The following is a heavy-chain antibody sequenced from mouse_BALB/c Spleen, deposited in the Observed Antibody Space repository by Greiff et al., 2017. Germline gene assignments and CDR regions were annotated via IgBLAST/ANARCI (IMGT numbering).Heavy chain of an antibody. CDR1: GYTFTSYY. CDR3: ARGELLIWYFDV. D-gene: IGHD2-1*01. Sequence: QVQLQQSGPELVKPGASVRISCKASGYTFTSYYIHWVKQRPGQGLEWIGWIYPGNVNTKYNEKFKGKATLTADKSSSTAYMQLSSLTSEDSAVYFCARGELLIWYFDVWGAGTTVTVSS. V-gene: IGHV1S56*01. J-gene: IGHJ1*01. CDR2: IYPGNVNT.